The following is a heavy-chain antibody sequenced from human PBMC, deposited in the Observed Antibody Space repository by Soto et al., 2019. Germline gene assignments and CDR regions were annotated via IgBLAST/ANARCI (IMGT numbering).Heavy chain of an antibody. CDR1: GFTYNSHA. V-gene: IGHV3-30*18. CDR2: IIYDGNKK. CDR3: AKEERYYDSGIYFYGMDV. Sequence: QVQLVESGGGVVQPGRSLTLSCAASGFTYNSHAMHWVRQAPGKGLEWVAVIIYDGNKKYYADSVKGRFTICRVNSQNTLYLQMNSLRAEDTALYYCAKEERYYDSGIYFYGMDVWGQGTTVTVFS. J-gene: IGHJ6*02. D-gene: IGHD3-10*01.